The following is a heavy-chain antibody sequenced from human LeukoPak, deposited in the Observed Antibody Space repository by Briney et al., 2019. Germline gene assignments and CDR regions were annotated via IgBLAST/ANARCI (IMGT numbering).Heavy chain of an antibody. J-gene: IGHJ6*02. Sequence: ASVKVSCKASGYTFTSYGIIWVRQAPGQGLEWMGWISAYNGNTNYAQKLQGRVTMTTDTSTSTAYMELRSLRSDDTAVYYCARVGYSGSYFYYYYYGMDVWGQGTTVTVSS. V-gene: IGHV1-18*01. CDR2: ISAYNGNT. CDR1: GYTFTSYG. CDR3: ARVGYSGSYFYYYYYGMDV. D-gene: IGHD1-26*01.